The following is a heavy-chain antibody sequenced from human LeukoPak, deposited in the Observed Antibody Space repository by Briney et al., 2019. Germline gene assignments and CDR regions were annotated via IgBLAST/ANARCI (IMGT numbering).Heavy chain of an antibody. D-gene: IGHD2-2*01. CDR3: ARGRLRYCSSTSCSPYFDY. CDR1: GGAISTSHYY. Sequence: SETLSLTCTVSGGAISTSHYYWGWIRQPPGKGLEWIGSIYYSGSTYYNPSLKSRVTISVDTSKNQFSLKLSSVTAADTAVYYCARGRLRYCSSTSCSPYFDYWGQGTLVTVSS. J-gene: IGHJ4*02. V-gene: IGHV4-39*01. CDR2: IYYSGST.